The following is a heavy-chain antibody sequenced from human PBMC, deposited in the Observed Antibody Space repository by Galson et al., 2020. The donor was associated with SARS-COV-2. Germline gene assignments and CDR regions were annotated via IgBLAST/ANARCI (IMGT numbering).Heavy chain of an antibody. V-gene: IGHV4-30-2*01. CDR2: IYHSGSA. CDR1: GGSISSGGSS. CDR3: ARGRVDTAMADF. Sequence: PSETLSLTCDVSGGSISSGGSSWSWIRQPPGKGLEWIGYIYHSGSAYYNPSLKSPVTISIDRSKNQFSLKMFSVTAADTAVYYCARGRVDTAMADFWGQGTLVTVSS. J-gene: IGHJ4*02. D-gene: IGHD5-18*01.